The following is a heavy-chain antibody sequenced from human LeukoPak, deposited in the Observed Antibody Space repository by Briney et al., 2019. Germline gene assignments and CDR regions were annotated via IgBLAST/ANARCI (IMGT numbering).Heavy chain of an antibody. CDR1: DYPISSGYF. V-gene: IGHV4-38-2*02. J-gene: IGHJ4*02. D-gene: IGHD3-16*02. CDR2: TSHSGST. Sequence: PSETLSLTCSVTDYPISSGYFWGWIRQPPQKGLEWIATTSHSGSTYFNPSLKSRVIVSIDASKNQFSLNLTSVTAADTAVYYCAREHCAGGYCYFLDYWGQGTLVTVSS. CDR3: AREHCAGGYCYFLDY.